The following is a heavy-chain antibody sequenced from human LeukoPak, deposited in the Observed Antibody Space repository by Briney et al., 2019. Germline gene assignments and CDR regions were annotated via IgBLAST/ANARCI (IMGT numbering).Heavy chain of an antibody. CDR3: ARDSRPLYDILTGYSDYYYYGMDV. D-gene: IGHD3-9*01. Sequence: SETLSLTCIVSGGSISSYYWSWIRQPPGKGLEWIGYIYYSGSTNYNPSLKSRVTISVDTSKNQFSLKLSSVTAADTAVYYCARDSRPLYDILTGYSDYYYYGMDVWGQGTTVTVSS. V-gene: IGHV4-59*01. J-gene: IGHJ6*02. CDR1: GGSISSYY. CDR2: IYYSGST.